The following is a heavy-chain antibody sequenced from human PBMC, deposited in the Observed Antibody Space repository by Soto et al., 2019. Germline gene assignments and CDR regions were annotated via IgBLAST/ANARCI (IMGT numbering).Heavy chain of an antibody. Sequence: QVQLQESGPGLVKPSQTLSLICSVSGGSISSGDSYWSWILQRSGKGLEWIGYIFHTGSTYYNPSLKSRVTISLDSSKNQFSLKLTSATAADTAVYFCAREPYCTSATCFIHFDSWGQGSLVTVSS. D-gene: IGHD2-2*01. CDR3: AREPYCTSATCFIHFDS. CDR2: IFHTGST. CDR1: GGSISSGDSY. V-gene: IGHV4-31*03. J-gene: IGHJ4*02.